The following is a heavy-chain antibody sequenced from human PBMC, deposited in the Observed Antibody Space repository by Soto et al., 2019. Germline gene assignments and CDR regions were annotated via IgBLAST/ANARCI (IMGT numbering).Heavy chain of an antibody. CDR1: GLSLDTSAVG. V-gene: IGHV2-5*02. CDR2: IYWDDDK. D-gene: IGHD1-26*01. CDR3: AYRALYSGSYWDGGYFDY. J-gene: IGHJ4*02. Sequence: QITLKESGPTRVKPTQTLTLTCNFSGLSLDTSAVGVGWIRQPPGKALEWLVLIYWDDDKRYSPSLKSRLTITKDTSKNEVVLIMTDMDPVDTATYYCAYRALYSGSYWDGGYFDYWGQGTLVTVSS.